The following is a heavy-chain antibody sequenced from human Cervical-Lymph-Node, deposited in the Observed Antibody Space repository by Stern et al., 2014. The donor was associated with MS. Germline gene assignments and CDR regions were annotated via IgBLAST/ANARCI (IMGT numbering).Heavy chain of an antibody. D-gene: IGHD6-13*01. V-gene: IGHV1-69*01. CDR3: ASGTRSSWYFDF. Sequence: QVQLVQSGAEVKKPGSSMKVSCKASGGTFSSDAIGWVRQAPGQGLEWMGGITPIFETANDAQKFQGRVTITADQSTKTAYLELSSLTSGDTAMYFCASGTRSSWYFDFWGQGTLVTVST. J-gene: IGHJ4*02. CDR1: GGTFSSDA. CDR2: ITPIFETA.